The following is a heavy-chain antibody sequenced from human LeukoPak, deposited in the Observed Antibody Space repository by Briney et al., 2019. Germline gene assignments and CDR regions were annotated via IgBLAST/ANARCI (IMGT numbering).Heavy chain of an antibody. D-gene: IGHD6-13*01. V-gene: IGHV4-4*02. J-gene: IGHJ4*02. CDR1: GGSISSSNW. CDR3: ARGSIAAAWY. Sequence: SGTLSLTCVVSGGSISSSNWWSWVRQPPGKGLEWIGEIYHSGSTNSNPSLKSRVTISVDTSKNQFSLKLSSVTAADTAVYYCARGSIAAAWYWGQGTLVTVSS. CDR2: IYHSGST.